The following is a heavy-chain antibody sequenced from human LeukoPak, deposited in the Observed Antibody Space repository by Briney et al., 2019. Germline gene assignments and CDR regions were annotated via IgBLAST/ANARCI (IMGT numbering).Heavy chain of an antibody. J-gene: IGHJ6*03. CDR2: INPSGGST. Sequence: ASVKVSCKASGYIFTNYYMHWVRQAPGQGLEWMGTINPSGGSTTYAQKFQGRVTMTRDTSTSTVYMELSSLRSEDTAVYYCARADSVPAGDYHYWYMDVWGKGTTVTVSS. V-gene: IGHV1-46*01. D-gene: IGHD2-2*01. CDR1: GYIFTNYY. CDR3: ARADSVPAGDYHYWYMDV.